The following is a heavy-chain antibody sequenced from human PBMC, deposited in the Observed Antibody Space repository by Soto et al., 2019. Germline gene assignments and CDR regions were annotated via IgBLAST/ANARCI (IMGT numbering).Heavy chain of an antibody. CDR1: RASLSGFY. D-gene: IGHD1-1*01. V-gene: IGHV4-4*07. CDR2: IYATCTT. CDR3: VRDGTKTLRDWFDP. Sequence: SETLSLTCTVSRASLSGFYWSWIRNSAGKGLEWFGRIYATCTTDYNPSLKSRVMMSVDTSRKQFSLKLRSVTAADTAVYYCVRDGTKTLRDWFDPWGQGISVTVSS. J-gene: IGHJ5*02.